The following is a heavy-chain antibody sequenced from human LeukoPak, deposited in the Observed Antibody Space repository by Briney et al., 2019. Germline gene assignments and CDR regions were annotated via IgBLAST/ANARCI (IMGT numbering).Heavy chain of an antibody. J-gene: IGHJ3*02. V-gene: IGHV4-59*02. CDR3: ARVGTRGAISAFDI. Sequence: GSLRLSCAASGFTVSINYMSWVRQAPGKGLEWIGYIYYSGSTNYNPSLKSRLTISVETSKNQFSLKLSSVTAADTAVYYCARVGTRGAISAFDIWGQGTMVTVSS. CDR2: IYYSGST. CDR1: GFTVSINY. D-gene: IGHD3-10*01.